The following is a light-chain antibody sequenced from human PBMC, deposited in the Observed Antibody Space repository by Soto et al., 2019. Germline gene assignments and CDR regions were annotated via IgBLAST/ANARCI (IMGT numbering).Light chain of an antibody. CDR1: SSDVGGYDY. Sequence: QSALTQPPSASGSPGQSVTISCTGTSSDVGGYDYVSWYQQHPGKAPKLMIYEVSKRPSGVPARFSGSKSGNTASLTVSGLQAEDEADYYCSSYGGSNNVVFGGGTKLTVL. V-gene: IGLV2-8*01. CDR2: EVS. CDR3: SSYGGSNNVV. J-gene: IGLJ2*01.